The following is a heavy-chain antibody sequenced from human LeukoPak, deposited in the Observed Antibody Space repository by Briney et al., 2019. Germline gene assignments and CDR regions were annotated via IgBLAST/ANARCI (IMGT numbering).Heavy chain of an antibody. CDR1: GFTFSRYI. V-gene: IGHV3-64D*09. Sequence: TGGSLRLSCSVSGFTFSRYIMHWVRQSPGKGLEYVAAINSNGDTTYYADSVKGRFTISRDNSKNTLYLQMSSLRDEDTAVYYCVKAYVKWIDYQDGLDIWGQGTMVTVSS. J-gene: IGHJ3*02. CDR3: VKAYVKWIDYQDGLDI. CDR2: INSNGDTT. D-gene: IGHD3-10*02.